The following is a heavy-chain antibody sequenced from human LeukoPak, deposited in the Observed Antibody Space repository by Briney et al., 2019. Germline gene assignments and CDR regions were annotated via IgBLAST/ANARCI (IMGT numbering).Heavy chain of an antibody. CDR2: IYYSGST. CDR1: GGSTSSYY. V-gene: IGHV4-59*08. CDR3: ARQTGSYYFDY. Sequence: SETLSLTCTVSGGSTSSYYWSWIRQPPGKGLEWIGYIYYSGSTNYNPSLKSRVTISVDTSKNQFSLKLSSVTAADTAVYYCARQTGSYYFDYWGQGTLVTVSS. D-gene: IGHD1-26*01. J-gene: IGHJ4*02.